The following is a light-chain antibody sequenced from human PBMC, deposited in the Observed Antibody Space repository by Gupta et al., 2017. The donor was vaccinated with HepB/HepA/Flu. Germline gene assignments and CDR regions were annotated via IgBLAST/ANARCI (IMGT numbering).Light chain of an antibody. CDR2: NNN. Sequence: QSVLTQPPSASGTPGQRVTISCSGSSSNIGSNTVNWYQQLPGTAPNLLIYNNNQRPSGVPDRISGSKSGTSASLAISGLQSEDEADYYCAAWDDSLNGWVFGGGTKLTVL. V-gene: IGLV1-44*01. CDR3: AAWDDSLNGWV. CDR1: SSNIGSNT. J-gene: IGLJ3*02.